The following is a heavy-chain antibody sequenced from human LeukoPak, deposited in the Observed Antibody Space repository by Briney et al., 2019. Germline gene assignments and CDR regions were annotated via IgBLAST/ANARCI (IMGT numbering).Heavy chain of an antibody. Sequence: SETLSLTCTVSGGSISSGGYYWSWIRQPPGKGLEWIGYIYHSGSTYYNPSLKSRVTISVDRSKNQFSLRLSSVTAADTAVYYCARDPFFWNDSSGYPGYWGQGTLVTVSS. CDR1: GGSISSGGYY. J-gene: IGHJ4*02. D-gene: IGHD3-22*01. V-gene: IGHV4-30-2*01. CDR2: IYHSGST. CDR3: ARDPFFWNDSSGYPGY.